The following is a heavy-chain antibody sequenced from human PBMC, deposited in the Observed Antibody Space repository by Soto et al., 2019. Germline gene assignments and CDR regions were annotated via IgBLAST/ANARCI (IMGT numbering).Heavy chain of an antibody. CDR2: ISYDGSNK. V-gene: IGHV3-30*18. D-gene: IGHD3-22*01. CDR3: AKILNYYDSSGLFDY. CDR1: GFTFSSYG. Sequence: PGGSLRLSCAASGFTFSSYGMHWVRQAPGKGLEWVAVISYDGSNKYYADSVKGRFTISRDNSKNTLYLQMNSLRAEDTAVYYCAKILNYYDSSGLFDYWGQGTLVTVSS. J-gene: IGHJ4*02.